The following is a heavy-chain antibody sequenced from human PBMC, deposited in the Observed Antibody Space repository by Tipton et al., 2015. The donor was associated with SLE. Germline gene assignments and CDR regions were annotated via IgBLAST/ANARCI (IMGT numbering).Heavy chain of an antibody. D-gene: IGHD1-26*01. CDR3: AKVRGATSAFSTYYDMDA. Sequence: GSLRLSCAASGFTFSNNDMYWVRQAPGRGLEWVAFIRYDGNTEDYADSVKGRVTISRDNSNNTVFLQMNRLRPEDSATYHCAKVRGATSAFSTYYDMDAWGQGTPVTVSS. CDR2: IRYDGNTE. CDR1: GFTFSNND. V-gene: IGHV3-30*02. J-gene: IGHJ6*02.